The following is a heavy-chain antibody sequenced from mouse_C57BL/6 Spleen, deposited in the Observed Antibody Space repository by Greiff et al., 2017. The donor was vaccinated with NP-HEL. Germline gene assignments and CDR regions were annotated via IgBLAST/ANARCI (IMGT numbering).Heavy chain of an antibody. J-gene: IGHJ2*01. Sequence: VQLQESGPELVKPGASVKISCKASGYAFSSSWMNWVKQRPGKGLEWIGRIYPGDGDTNYNGKFKGKATLTADKSSSTAYMQLSSLTSEDSAVYFCAKDSSGYVRFDYWGQGTTLTVSS. CDR3: AKDSSGYVRFDY. D-gene: IGHD3-2*02. CDR2: IYPGDGDT. V-gene: IGHV1-82*01. CDR1: GYAFSSSW.